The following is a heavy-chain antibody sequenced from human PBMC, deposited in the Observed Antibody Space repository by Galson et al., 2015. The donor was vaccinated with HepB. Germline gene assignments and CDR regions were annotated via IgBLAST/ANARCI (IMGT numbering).Heavy chain of an antibody. CDR1: GFTFSSYA. CDR2: ISSNGGST. Sequence: SLRLSCAASGFTFSSYAMHWVHQAPGKGLEYVSAISSNGGSTYYADSVKGRFTISRDNSKNTLYLQMSSLRAEDTAVYYCVKGGCSGGSCYPRSGYGMDVWGQGTTVTVSS. V-gene: IGHV3-64D*06. CDR3: VKGGCSGGSCYPRSGYGMDV. D-gene: IGHD2-15*01. J-gene: IGHJ6*02.